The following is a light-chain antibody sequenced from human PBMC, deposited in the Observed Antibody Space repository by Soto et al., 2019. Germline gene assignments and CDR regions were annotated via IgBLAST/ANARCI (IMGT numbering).Light chain of an antibody. CDR3: QQRSNWPQLT. CDR2: DAS. Sequence: EIVLTQSPGTLSLSPGERATLSCRASQSVSSSYLAWYQQTPGQAPRLLIYDASNRATGIPARFSGSGSGTDFTLTISSLEPEDFAVYYCQQRSNWPQLTFGGGTKVDI. CDR1: QSVSSSY. V-gene: IGKV3-11*01. J-gene: IGKJ4*01.